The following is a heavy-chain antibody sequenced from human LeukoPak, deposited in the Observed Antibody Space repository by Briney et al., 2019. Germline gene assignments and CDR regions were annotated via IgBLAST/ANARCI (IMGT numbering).Heavy chain of an antibody. CDR2: IKQDGSEK. CDR3: PRDAFSRVSVFGVVSDAFDI. Sequence: PGGSLRLSCAVSGFAFSSYWMTWVRQAPGKGLEWVANIKQDGSEKYYVDSVKGRITISRDNAKNSLYLQMNSLRAEDTAVYYCPRDAFSRVSVFGVVSDAFDIWGQGTMVTVSS. D-gene: IGHD3-3*01. J-gene: IGHJ3*02. V-gene: IGHV3-7*01. CDR1: GFAFSSYW.